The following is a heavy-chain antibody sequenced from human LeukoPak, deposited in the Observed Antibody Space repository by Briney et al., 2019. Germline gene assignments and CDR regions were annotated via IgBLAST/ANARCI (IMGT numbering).Heavy chain of an antibody. CDR2: IKQGGSEK. J-gene: IGHJ6*04. CDR1: GFTFSSYW. D-gene: IGHD3-10*02. CDR3: AELGITMIGGV. V-gene: IGHV3-7*01. Sequence: PGGSLRLSCAASGFTFSSYWMSWVRQAPGKRLEWVANIKQGGSEKYYVDSVKGRFTISRDNAKNSLYLQMNSLRAEDTAVYYCAELGITMIGGVWGKGTTVTISS.